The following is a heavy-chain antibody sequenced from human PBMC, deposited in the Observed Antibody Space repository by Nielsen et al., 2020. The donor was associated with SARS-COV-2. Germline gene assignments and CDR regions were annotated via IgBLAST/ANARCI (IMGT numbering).Heavy chain of an antibody. J-gene: IGHJ4*02. CDR3: ILGGGNYLDY. CDR2: ISGSGGII. Sequence: GGSLRLSCVASGFTFSDYYMTWIRQAPGKGLEWVSYISGSGGIIYYTDSVKGRFAISRDNAKNSLYLQMNSLRAEDTALYYCILGGGNYLDYWGQGTLVTVSS. D-gene: IGHD5-24*01. CDR1: GFTFSDYY. V-gene: IGHV3-11*01.